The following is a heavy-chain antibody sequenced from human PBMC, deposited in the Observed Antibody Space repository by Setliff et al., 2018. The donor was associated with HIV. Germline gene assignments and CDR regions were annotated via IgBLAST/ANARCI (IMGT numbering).Heavy chain of an antibody. J-gene: IGHJ4*02. D-gene: IGHD6-6*01. CDR2: ISHNGNT. V-gene: IGHV4-34*01. Sequence: SETLSLTCAVYGGTFSNYYWTWVRQSPVKGLEWIGEISHNGNTNYSPSLKGRFTLSADTSKSQFSLKLHSVTAADSGLYYCARLSSYRSSSYYFDYWGQGALVTVSS. CDR1: GGTFSNYY. CDR3: ARLSSYRSSSYYFDY.